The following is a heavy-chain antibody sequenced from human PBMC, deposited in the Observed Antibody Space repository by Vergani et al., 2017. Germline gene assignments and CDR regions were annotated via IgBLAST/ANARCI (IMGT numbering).Heavy chain of an antibody. CDR1: GGSFSGYY. CDR2: INHSGST. Sequence: QVQLQQWGAGLLKPSETLSLTCAVYGGSFSGYYWSWIRQPPGKGLEWIGEINHSGSTNYNPSLKRRVTISVDTSKNQFSLKLSSVTAADTAVYYCARGGYSGYEKRHYGMDVWGQGTTVTVSS. J-gene: IGHJ6*02. V-gene: IGHV4-34*01. D-gene: IGHD5-12*01. CDR3: ARGGYSGYEKRHYGMDV.